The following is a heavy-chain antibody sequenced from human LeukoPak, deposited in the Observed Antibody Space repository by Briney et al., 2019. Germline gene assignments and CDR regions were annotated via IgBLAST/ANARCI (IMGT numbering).Heavy chain of an antibody. V-gene: IGHV4-30-2*01. CDR3: ARVVGGRVTWFDP. J-gene: IGHJ5*02. CDR2: IYHSGST. D-gene: IGHD1-26*01. CDR1: GGSISSGGYS. Sequence: ASETLSCTCAVSGGSISSGGYSWSWIRQPPGKGLEWIGYIYHSGSTYYKPSLKSRVTISVDRSKNQFSLKLSSVTAADTAVYYCARVVGGRVTWFDPWGQGTLVTVSS.